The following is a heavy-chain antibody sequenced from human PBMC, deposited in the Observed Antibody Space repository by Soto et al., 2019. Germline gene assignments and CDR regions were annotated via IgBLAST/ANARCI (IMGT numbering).Heavy chain of an antibody. V-gene: IGHV1-18*04. CDR1: GYSFTSNA. Sequence: ASVKVSCKASGYSFTSNAITWVRQAPGQGLEWMGRISAYDGSTNYAQKFQGRVTMTTDASTSTAYLEVVSLTSDDTAVYYCARVWGSYRAPSGGAGLDPWGQGPRVTVSS. CDR3: ARVWGSYRAPSGGAGLDP. D-gene: IGHD3-16*02. J-gene: IGHJ5*02. CDR2: ISAYDGST.